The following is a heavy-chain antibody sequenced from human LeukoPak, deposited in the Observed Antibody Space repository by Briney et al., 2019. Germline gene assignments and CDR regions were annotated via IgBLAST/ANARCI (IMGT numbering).Heavy chain of an antibody. Sequence: GGSLRLSCAASGFTFNSYNMNWVRQAPGKGLEWVSSISSSSTFISYADSVKGRFTISRDNSKNTLYLQMNSLRAEDTAVYYCANVVIAAAGTDYWGQGTLVTVSS. V-gene: IGHV3-21*04. J-gene: IGHJ4*02. CDR2: ISSSSTFI. D-gene: IGHD6-13*01. CDR3: ANVVIAAAGTDY. CDR1: GFTFNSYN.